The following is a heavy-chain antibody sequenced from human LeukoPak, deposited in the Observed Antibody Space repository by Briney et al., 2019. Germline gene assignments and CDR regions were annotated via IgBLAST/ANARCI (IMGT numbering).Heavy chain of an antibody. CDR3: ARTYDSSGYIDY. V-gene: IGHV4-38-2*02. J-gene: IGHJ4*02. D-gene: IGHD3-22*01. CDR2: IYHSGST. Sequence: PSETLSLTCTVSGYSISSGYYWGWIRQPPGKGLEWIGSIYHSGSTYYNPSLKSRVTISVDTSKNQFSLKLSSVTAADTAVYYCARTYDSSGYIDYWGQGTLVTVSS. CDR1: GYSISSGYY.